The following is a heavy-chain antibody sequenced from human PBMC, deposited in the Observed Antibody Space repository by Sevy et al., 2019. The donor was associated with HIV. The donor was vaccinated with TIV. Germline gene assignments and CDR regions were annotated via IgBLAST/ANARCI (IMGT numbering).Heavy chain of an antibody. CDR3: ARAVRGGVTSTGYYLDY. Sequence: GGSLRLSCAASGFTFSTYWMNWVRQAPGKGLEWVANIKQDGSEKYYVDSVKGRFTISRDDAKNSLYLHMNSLRADDTAVYYWARAVRGGVTSTGYYLDYWGQGTLVTVSS. J-gene: IGHJ4*02. CDR1: GFTFSTYW. D-gene: IGHD2-2*01. V-gene: IGHV3-7*01. CDR2: IKQDGSEK.